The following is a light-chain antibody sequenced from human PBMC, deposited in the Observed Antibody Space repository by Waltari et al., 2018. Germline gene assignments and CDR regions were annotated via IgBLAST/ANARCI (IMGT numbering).Light chain of an antibody. Sequence: EIVLTQSPGTLSLSPGERATLTCRASESVTKYVAWYQHNPGQAPRLVIHGASTRVTGIPDRIRGSGSGTDLTFTITSLEPEDFPIYYCQHNLSSPKTCGPWTTVEI. CDR3: QHNLSSPKT. J-gene: IGKJ1*01. CDR1: ESVTKY. CDR2: GAS. V-gene: IGKV3-20*01.